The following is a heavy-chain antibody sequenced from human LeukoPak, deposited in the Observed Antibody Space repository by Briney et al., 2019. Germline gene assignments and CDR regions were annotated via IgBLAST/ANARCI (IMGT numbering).Heavy chain of an antibody. J-gene: IGHJ4*02. D-gene: IGHD1-20*01. CDR3: ARDRPRITGTTTMGSFDY. V-gene: IGHV3-48*03. CDR1: GFTFSSYE. CDR2: ISSSGSTI. Sequence: PGGSLGLSCAASGFTFSSYEMNWVRQAPGKGLEWVSYISSSGSTIYYADSVKGRFTISRDNAKNSLYLQMNSLRAEDTAVYYCARDRPRITGTTTMGSFDYWGQGTLVTVSS.